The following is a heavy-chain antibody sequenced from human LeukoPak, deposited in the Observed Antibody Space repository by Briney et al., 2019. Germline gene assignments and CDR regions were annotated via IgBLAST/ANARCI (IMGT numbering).Heavy chain of an antibody. Sequence: GGSLRLSCAASGFTFSSYEVNWVRQAPGKGLEWVSYISSSGSTIYYADSVKGRFTISRDNAKNSLYLQMNSLRAEDTAVYYCARDYPQALWFGQGAFDIWGQGTMVTVSS. J-gene: IGHJ3*02. CDR3: ARDYPQALWFGQGAFDI. CDR2: ISSSGSTI. CDR1: GFTFSSYE. D-gene: IGHD3-10*01. V-gene: IGHV3-48*03.